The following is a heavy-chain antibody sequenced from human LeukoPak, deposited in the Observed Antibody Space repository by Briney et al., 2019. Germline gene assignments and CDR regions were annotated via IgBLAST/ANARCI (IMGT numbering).Heavy chain of an antibody. Sequence: ASVKVSCKASGYTFTGYYMHWVRQAPGQGLEWMGWINPNSGGTNYAQKFQGRVTMTRDTSISTAYMELSRLRSDDTAVYYCARYITMIIVALGYGAFDIWGQGTMVTVSS. CDR2: INPNSGGT. J-gene: IGHJ3*02. CDR3: ARYITMIIVALGYGAFDI. D-gene: IGHD3-22*01. V-gene: IGHV1-2*02. CDR1: GYTFTGYY.